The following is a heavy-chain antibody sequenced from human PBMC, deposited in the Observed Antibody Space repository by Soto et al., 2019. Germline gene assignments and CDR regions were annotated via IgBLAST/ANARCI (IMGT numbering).Heavy chain of an antibody. Sequence: ASVKVSCKASGYTFTSYYMHWVRQAPGQGLEWMGIINPSGGSTSYAQKFQGRVTMTRDTSTSTVYMELSSLRSEDTAVYYCASRDIGARPSTNYYYYYMDVWGKGTTVTVS. V-gene: IGHV1-46*03. J-gene: IGHJ6*03. D-gene: IGHD2-15*01. CDR1: GYTFTSYY. CDR2: INPSGGST. CDR3: ASRDIGARPSTNYYYYYMDV.